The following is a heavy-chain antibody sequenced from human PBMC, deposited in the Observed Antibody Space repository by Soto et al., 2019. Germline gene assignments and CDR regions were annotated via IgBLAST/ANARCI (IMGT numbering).Heavy chain of an antibody. J-gene: IGHJ4*02. CDR1: GFTFSSYE. CDR2: ISSSGSTI. D-gene: IGHD3-22*01. CDR3: ARDPLGSPITMIPARYFDY. Sequence: PGGSLRLSCAASGFTFSSYEMNWVRQAPGKGLEWVSYISSSGSTIYYADSVKGRFTISRDNAKNSLYLQMNSLRAEDTAVYYCARDPLGSPITMIPARYFDYWGQGTLVTVSS. V-gene: IGHV3-48*03.